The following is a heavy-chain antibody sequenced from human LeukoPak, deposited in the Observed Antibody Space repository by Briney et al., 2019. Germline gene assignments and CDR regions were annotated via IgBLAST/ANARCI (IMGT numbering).Heavy chain of an antibody. D-gene: IGHD6-13*01. CDR3: ARGLAAAAWYYFDY. J-gene: IGHJ4*02. Sequence: PSETLSLTCAVYGGSFSGYYWSWIRQPPGKGLEWIGEINHSGSTNHNPSLKSRVTISVDTSKNQFSLKLSSVTAADTAVYYCARGLAAAAWYYFDYWGQGTLVTVSS. V-gene: IGHV4-34*01. CDR2: INHSGST. CDR1: GGSFSGYY.